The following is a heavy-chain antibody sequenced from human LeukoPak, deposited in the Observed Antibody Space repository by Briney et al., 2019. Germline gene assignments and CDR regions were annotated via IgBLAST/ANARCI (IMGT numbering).Heavy chain of an antibody. Sequence: GGSLRLSCAASGFTFSSYWMSWVRQVPGKGLEWVANIKQDGSEKYYGDSVKGRFTISRDNAKNFLYLQMHSLRADDTAVYYCAREGILMLYAMFDNWGQGTLVTVSS. V-gene: IGHV3-7*03. CDR2: IKQDGSEK. CDR3: AREGILMLYAMFDN. D-gene: IGHD2-8*01. CDR1: GFTFSSYW. J-gene: IGHJ4*02.